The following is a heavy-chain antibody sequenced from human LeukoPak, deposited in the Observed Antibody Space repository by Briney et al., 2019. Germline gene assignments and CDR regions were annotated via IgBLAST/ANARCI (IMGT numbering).Heavy chain of an antibody. D-gene: IGHD2-21*01. CDR1: GFTFSIYA. Sequence: GGSLRLSCAASGFTFSIYAMRWVRQAPGKGLEWVSTITDSGVTTYYADSVKGRFTISRDNSKNMLYLQMNSLRAEDMAVFFCAKDGGEGYHGGSDYWGQGILVTVSS. J-gene: IGHJ4*02. CDR3: AKDGGEGYHGGSDY. V-gene: IGHV3-23*01. CDR2: ITDSGVTT.